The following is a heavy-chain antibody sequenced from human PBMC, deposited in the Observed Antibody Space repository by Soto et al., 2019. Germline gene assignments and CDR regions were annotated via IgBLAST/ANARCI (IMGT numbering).Heavy chain of an antibody. D-gene: IGHD5-18*01. CDR3: ARDGGYRRGMDV. CDR1: GFTFSSHS. V-gene: IGHV3-21*01. Sequence: PGRSVRRSCAASGFTFSSHSMNWVRQAPGKGLEWVSFISGSSGYKYYADSVKGRFTISRDNAENSLYLQMNSLRAEDTAVYYCARDGGYRRGMDVWGQATTVTVSS. J-gene: IGHJ6*02. CDR2: ISGSSGYK.